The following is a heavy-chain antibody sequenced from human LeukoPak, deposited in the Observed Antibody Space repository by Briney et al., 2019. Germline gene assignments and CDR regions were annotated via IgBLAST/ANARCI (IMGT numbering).Heavy chain of an antibody. V-gene: IGHV3-23*01. CDR2: ISRSGDRT. Sequence: GGSLRLSCAASGFTFSTYAMSWVRQAPGKGLEWVSSISRSGDRTYYADSVKGRFTISRDNSKNTLYLQMSSLRAEDTAIYYCAKYNYYGSGSYYNDFDSWGQGTLVTVSS. J-gene: IGHJ4*02. CDR1: GFTFSTYA. CDR3: AKYNYYGSGSYYNDFDS. D-gene: IGHD3-10*01.